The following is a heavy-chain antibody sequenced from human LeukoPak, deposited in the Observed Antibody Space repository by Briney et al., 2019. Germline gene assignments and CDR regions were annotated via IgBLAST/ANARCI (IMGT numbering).Heavy chain of an antibody. J-gene: IGHJ5*02. CDR1: GYSFTNYW. CDR3: ARSYYYGSGSYICFDP. Sequence: GESLKISCTGSGYSFTNYWIGWVRQMPVKGLEWMGIIYPGDSDTRYNPSFQGQVTISADKSISTAYLQWSSLKASDTAMYYCARSYYYGSGSYICFDPWGQGTLVTVSS. D-gene: IGHD3-10*01. V-gene: IGHV5-51*01. CDR2: IYPGDSDT.